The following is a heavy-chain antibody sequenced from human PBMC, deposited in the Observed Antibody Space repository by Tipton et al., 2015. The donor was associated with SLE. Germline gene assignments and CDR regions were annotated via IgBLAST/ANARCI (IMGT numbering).Heavy chain of an antibody. CDR3: GRGVYSESSVGMDV. D-gene: IGHD6-19*01. J-gene: IGHJ6*02. Sequence: GSLRLSCAASGMTFSSYGMHWVRQAPGKGLEWVAFIRYDGSSKSHGDSVKGRFTISRDNAKNTVYLQMNSLSGDDTAVYYCGRGVYSESSVGMDVWGQGTTVTVSS. CDR2: IRYDGSSK. CDR1: GMTFSSYG. V-gene: IGHV3-30*02.